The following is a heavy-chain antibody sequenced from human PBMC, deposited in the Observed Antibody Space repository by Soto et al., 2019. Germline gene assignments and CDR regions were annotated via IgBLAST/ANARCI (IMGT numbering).Heavy chain of an antibody. D-gene: IGHD1-26*01. Sequence: VGSLRLSCEASGFTFSSYELSWVRQAPGKGLEWVSYISGSGSTTYYADSVKGRFTISRDNAKTSLYLQMNSLRAEDTAVYYCARDLGILGVDYWGQGALVTVSS. J-gene: IGHJ4*02. V-gene: IGHV3-48*03. CDR3: ARDLGILGVDY. CDR2: ISGSGSTT. CDR1: GFTFSSYE.